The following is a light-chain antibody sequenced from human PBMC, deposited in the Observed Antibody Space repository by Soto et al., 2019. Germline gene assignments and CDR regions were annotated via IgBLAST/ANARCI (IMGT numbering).Light chain of an antibody. CDR3: QQRSNWPIT. CDR2: DAS. J-gene: IGKJ5*01. V-gene: IGKV3-11*01. CDR1: QSVNRY. Sequence: EIVLTQSPATLSLSPGERAALSCRASQSVNRYLAWYQQKPGQAPRPLIYDASNRATGIPARFSGSGSGTDFTLTISSLEPEDFAVYYCQQRSNWPITFGQGTRLEI.